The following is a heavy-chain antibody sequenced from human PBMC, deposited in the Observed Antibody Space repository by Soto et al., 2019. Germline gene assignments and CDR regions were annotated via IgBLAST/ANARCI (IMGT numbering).Heavy chain of an antibody. D-gene: IGHD3-22*01. J-gene: IGHJ4*02. CDR1: GFTFSSYA. CDR2: ISGSGGST. CDR3: AKEADISGYYPDY. V-gene: IGHV3-23*01. Sequence: EVQLLESGGGLVQPGGSLRLSCAASGFTFSSYAMSWVRQAPGKGLEWVSVISGSGGSTHYSDSVKGRSTTSRDNSKNTLHLQVNSLRGEDTAVYYCAKEADISGYYPDYWGQGTQVTVSS.